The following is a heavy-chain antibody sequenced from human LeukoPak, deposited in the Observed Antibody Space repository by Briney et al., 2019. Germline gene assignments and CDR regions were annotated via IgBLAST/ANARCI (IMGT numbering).Heavy chain of an antibody. CDR1: GFTFSSYA. V-gene: IGHV3-30-3*01. Sequence: PGRSLRLSCAASGFTFSSYAMHWVRQAPGKGLEWVAVISYDGSNKYYADSAKGRFTISRDNSKNTLYLQMNSLRAEDTAVYYCAKAIANDYGDDEYFQHWGQGTLVTVSS. CDR3: AKAIANDYGDDEYFQH. D-gene: IGHD4-17*01. J-gene: IGHJ1*01. CDR2: ISYDGSNK.